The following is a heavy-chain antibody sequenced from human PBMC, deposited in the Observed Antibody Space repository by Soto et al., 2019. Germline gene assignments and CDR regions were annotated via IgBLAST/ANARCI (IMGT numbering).Heavy chain of an antibody. D-gene: IGHD3-3*01. CDR3: AREGDDVLRFLEWLSDGGRYFDY. Sequence: TLSLTCAVSGYSISSGYYWGWIRQPPGKGLEWIGSIYHSGSTYYNPSLKSRVTISVDTSKNQFSLKLSSVTAADTAVYYCAREGDDVLRFLEWLSDGGRYFDYWGQGTLVTVSS. J-gene: IGHJ4*02. CDR2: IYHSGST. V-gene: IGHV4-38-2*02. CDR1: GYSISSGYY.